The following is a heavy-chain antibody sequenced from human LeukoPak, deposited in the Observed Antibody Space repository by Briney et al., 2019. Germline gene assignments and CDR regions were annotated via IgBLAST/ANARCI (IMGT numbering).Heavy chain of an antibody. D-gene: IGHD3-22*01. V-gene: IGHV3-21*01. J-gene: IGHJ4*02. CDR1: GFTFSSHS. Sequence: PGGSLRLSCVVSGFTFSSHSMHWVGQARGKGLEWVSSISGSSSYIFYADSVKGRFTVSRDNAKNSLYLQMNSLGVEDTAVYYCANWAGYDSSCYYFTGPFDYWGQGTQVTVSS. CDR3: ANWAGYDSSCYYFTGPFDY. CDR2: ISGSSSYI.